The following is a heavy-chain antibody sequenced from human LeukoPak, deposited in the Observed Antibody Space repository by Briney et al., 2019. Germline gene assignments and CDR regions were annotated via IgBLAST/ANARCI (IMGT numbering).Heavy chain of an antibody. J-gene: IGHJ4*02. V-gene: IGHV1-2*02. CDR1: GYTFTGYY. CDR2: INPNSGGT. Sequence: ASVKVSCKASGYTFTGYYMHWVRQAPGQGLEWMGWINPNSGGTNYAQKFQGRVTMTRDTSISTAYMELSRLRSDDTAVYYCAREINYYDSSGYLNPFDYWGQGTLVTVSS. D-gene: IGHD3-22*01. CDR3: AREINYYDSSGYLNPFDY.